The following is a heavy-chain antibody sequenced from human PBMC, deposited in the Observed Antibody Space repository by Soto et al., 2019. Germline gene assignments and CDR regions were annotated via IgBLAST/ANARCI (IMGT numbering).Heavy chain of an antibody. CDR2: IYTSGRT. V-gene: IGHV4-4*07. CDR3: ARGKAAGVDYGMDI. Sequence: SETLSLTCTVSGVAIRSYYWSWIRQPAGKGLEWIGRIYTSGRTNHNPSLKSRVTMSVDTSKKYFFLKLNSVTAADTAVYYWARGKAAGVDYGMDIWGRGTTVTVSS. J-gene: IGHJ6*02. D-gene: IGHD6-13*01. CDR1: GVAIRSYY.